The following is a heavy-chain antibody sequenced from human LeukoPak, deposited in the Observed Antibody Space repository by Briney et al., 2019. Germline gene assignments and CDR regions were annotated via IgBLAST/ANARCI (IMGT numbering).Heavy chain of an antibody. Sequence: GGSLRLSCSASGFTFSSYAMSWVRQAPGKGLEWVSAISGSGGSTYYADSVKGRFTISRDNSKNTLYLQMNGLRADDTAVYYCAKSGRPSDTSGYFCFDSWGQGTLVIVS. J-gene: IGHJ5*01. CDR2: ISGSGGST. CDR3: AKSGRPSDTSGYFCFDS. D-gene: IGHD3-22*01. V-gene: IGHV3-23*01. CDR1: GFTFSSYA.